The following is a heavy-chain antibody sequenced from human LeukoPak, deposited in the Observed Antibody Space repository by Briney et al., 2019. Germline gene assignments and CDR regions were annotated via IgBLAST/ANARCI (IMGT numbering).Heavy chain of an antibody. CDR2: ISAYNGNT. V-gene: IGHV1-18*01. Sequence: ASVKVSCKASGYTFTSYGISWVRQAPGQGLEGMGWISAYNGNTNYAQKLQGRVTMTTDTSTSTAYMELRSLRSDDTAVYYCARVRYYDTYYYMDVWGKGTTVTVSS. D-gene: IGHD3-22*01. J-gene: IGHJ6*03. CDR1: GYTFTSYG. CDR3: ARVRYYDTYYYMDV.